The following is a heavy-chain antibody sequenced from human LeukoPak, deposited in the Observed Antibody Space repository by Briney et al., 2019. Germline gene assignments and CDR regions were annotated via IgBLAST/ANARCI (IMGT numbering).Heavy chain of an antibody. CDR2: ISSSSSYI. CDR1: GFTFSNAW. J-gene: IGHJ4*02. V-gene: IGHV3-21*01. D-gene: IGHD6-6*01. CDR3: ARAVPPQFQQLGLGY. Sequence: PGGSLRLSCAASGFTFSNAWMSWVRQAPGKGLEWVSSISSSSSYIYYADSVKGRFTISRDNAKNSLYLQMNSLRAEDTAVYYCARAVPPQFQQLGLGYWGQGTLVTVSS.